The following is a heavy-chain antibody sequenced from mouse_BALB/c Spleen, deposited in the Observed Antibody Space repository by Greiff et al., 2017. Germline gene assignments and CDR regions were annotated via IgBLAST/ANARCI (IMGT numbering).Heavy chain of an antibody. V-gene: IGHV5-6-3*01. CDR3: ARRDYDY. Sequence: DVKLVESGGGLVQPGGSLKLSCAASGFTFSSYGMSWVRQTPDKRLELVATINSNGGSTYYPDSVKGRFTISRDNAKNTLYLQMSSLKSEDTAMYYCARRDYDYWGQGTTLTVSS. CDR1: GFTFSSYG. J-gene: IGHJ2*01. CDR2: INSNGGST. D-gene: IGHD2-4*01.